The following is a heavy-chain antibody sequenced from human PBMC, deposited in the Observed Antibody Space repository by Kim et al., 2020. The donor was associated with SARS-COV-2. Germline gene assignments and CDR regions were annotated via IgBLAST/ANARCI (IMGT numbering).Heavy chain of an antibody. CDR3: AKGGVLY. CDR2: ITQDGGGK. Sequence: GGSLRLSCAASGFTFSNYWMSWVRQAPGKGLEWVSNITQDGGGKYYLDSVKGRFTISRDNAKNSLYLQMNSLRVEDTAVYYCAKGGVLYWGQGTLVTVSS. D-gene: IGHD3-16*01. CDR1: GFTFSNYW. J-gene: IGHJ4*02. V-gene: IGHV3-7*01.